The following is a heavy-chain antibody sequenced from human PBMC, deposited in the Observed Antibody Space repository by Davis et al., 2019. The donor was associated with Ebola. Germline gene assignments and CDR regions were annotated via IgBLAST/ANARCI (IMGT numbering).Heavy chain of an antibody. V-gene: IGHV1-2*06. CDR2: INPNGGGT. CDR1: GHTFAGYY. D-gene: IGHD6-25*01. CDR3: ARGGLGSGLHILRYFRH. J-gene: IGHJ1*01. Sequence: ASVKVSCKSSGHTFAGYYMHWVRQAPGQGLEWVGRINPNGGGTKYAQKFQGRVTMTWDTSISTAYMEMRGLRSGDTAVYYCARGGLGSGLHILRYFRHWGQGTLVTVPS.